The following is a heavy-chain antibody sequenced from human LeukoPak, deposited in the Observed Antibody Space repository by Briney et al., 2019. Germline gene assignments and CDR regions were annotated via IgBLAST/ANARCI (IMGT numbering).Heavy chain of an antibody. CDR3: ARGTVLRYFDWLLWDAFDI. J-gene: IGHJ3*02. V-gene: IGHV1-69*13. D-gene: IGHD3-9*01. CDR2: IIPIFGTA. CDR1: GGTFSSYA. Sequence: ASVTVSCKASGGTFSSYAISWVRQAPGQGLEWMGGIIPIFGTANYAQKFQGRVTITADESTSTAYMELSSLRSEDTAVYYCARGTVLRYFDWLLWDAFDIWGQGTMVTVSS.